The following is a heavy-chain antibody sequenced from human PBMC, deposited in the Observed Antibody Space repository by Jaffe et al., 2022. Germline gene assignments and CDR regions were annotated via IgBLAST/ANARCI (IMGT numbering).Heavy chain of an antibody. Sequence: EVQLVESGGGLVQPGGSLRLSCAASGFTFSSYEMNWVRQAPGKGLEWVSYISSSGSTIYYADSVKGRFTISRDNAKNSLYLQMNSLRAEDTAVYYCARVGVVITTYSYYYYMDVWGKGTTVTVSS. CDR1: GFTFSSYE. V-gene: IGHV3-48*03. D-gene: IGHD3-22*01. J-gene: IGHJ6*03. CDR3: ARVGVVITTYSYYYYMDV. CDR2: ISSSGSTI.